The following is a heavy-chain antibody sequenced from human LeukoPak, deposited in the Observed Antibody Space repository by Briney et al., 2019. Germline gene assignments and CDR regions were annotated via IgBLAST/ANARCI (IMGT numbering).Heavy chain of an antibody. CDR3: AKWYSSSWYYYDYYGMDV. Sequence: GGSLRLSCAASGFTFSSYAMSWVRQAPGKGLEGVSDISGSGGSTYYADSVKGRFTISRDNSKNTLYLQMNSLRAEDTAVYYCAKWYSSSWYYYDYYGMDVWGQGTTVTVSS. CDR1: GFTFSSYA. CDR2: ISGSGGST. D-gene: IGHD6-13*01. V-gene: IGHV3-23*01. J-gene: IGHJ6*02.